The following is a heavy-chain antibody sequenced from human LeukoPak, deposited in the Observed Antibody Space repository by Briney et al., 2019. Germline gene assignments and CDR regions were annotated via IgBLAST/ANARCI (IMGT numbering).Heavy chain of an antibody. D-gene: IGHD2-2*01. V-gene: IGHV4-59*08. Sequence: SETLSLTCTVSGGSISSYYWSWIRQPPGKGLEWIGYIYYSGSTNYNPSLKSRVSISVDTSKNQFSLSLSSVTAADTAVYYCAARLVGPGGWFDPWGQGTLVTVSS. CDR1: GGSISSYY. CDR3: AARLVGPGGWFDP. J-gene: IGHJ5*02. CDR2: IYYSGST.